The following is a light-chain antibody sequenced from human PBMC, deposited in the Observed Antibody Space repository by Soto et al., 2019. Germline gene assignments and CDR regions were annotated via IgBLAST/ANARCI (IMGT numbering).Light chain of an antibody. Sequence: DIQMTQSPTSLSASVGDRVTVTCRASQSISNNLSWYQQKPGKAPRLLIYAASSLQSGVPSRFSGSGSGTDFTLTSSSLQPEDFATYFCLQTYSTWTFGQGTKVEIK. V-gene: IGKV1-39*01. CDR2: AAS. CDR1: QSISNN. CDR3: LQTYSTWT. J-gene: IGKJ1*01.